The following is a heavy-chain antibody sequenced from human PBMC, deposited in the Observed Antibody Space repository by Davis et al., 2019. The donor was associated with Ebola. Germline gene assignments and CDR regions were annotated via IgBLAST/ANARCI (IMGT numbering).Heavy chain of an antibody. CDR3: ARGPLYEFGELLNYYYGMDV. V-gene: IGHV4-61*08. J-gene: IGHJ6*02. CDR2: IYYSGST. Sequence: SETLSLTCAVSGGSISSGGYSWSWIRQPPGKGLEWIGYIYYSGSTNYNPSLKSRVTISVDTSKNQFSLKLSSVTAADTAVYYCARGPLYEFGELLNYYYGMDVWGQGTTVTVSS. CDR1: GGSISSGGYS. D-gene: IGHD3-10*01.